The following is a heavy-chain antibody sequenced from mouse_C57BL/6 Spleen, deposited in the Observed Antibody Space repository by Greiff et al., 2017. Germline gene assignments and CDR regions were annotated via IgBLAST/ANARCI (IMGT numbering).Heavy chain of an antibody. J-gene: IGHJ4*01. D-gene: IGHD2-12*01. CDR3: NTYSFYAMDY. Sequence: VQLQQSWAELVRPGASVKLSCTASGFNIKDDYMHWVKQRPEQGLEWIGWIDPVNGDTVYASKFQGKATITADTSSNTAYLQPTSLTSADTAVYYCNTYSFYAMDYWGQGTSVTVSS. CDR2: IDPVNGDT. CDR1: GFNIKDDY. V-gene: IGHV14-4*01.